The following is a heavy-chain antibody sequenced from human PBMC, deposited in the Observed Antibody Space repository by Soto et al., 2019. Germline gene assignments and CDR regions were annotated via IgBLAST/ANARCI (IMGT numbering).Heavy chain of an antibody. Sequence: SVKVACKAPGCTFSTYSISWVRQAPGQGLEWMGGIIPMFGTANYAQRFQDRVTITADESTNTVYMELSSLRSEDTAVYFCASGIQLWLRRINNGYAGWGQGTLVTVSS. V-gene: IGHV1-69*13. D-gene: IGHD5-18*01. CDR3: ASGIQLWLRRINNGYAG. CDR1: GCTFSTYS. CDR2: IIPMFGTA. J-gene: IGHJ4*02.